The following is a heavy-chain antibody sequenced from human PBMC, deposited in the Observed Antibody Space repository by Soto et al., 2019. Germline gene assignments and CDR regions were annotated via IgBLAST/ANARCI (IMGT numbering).Heavy chain of an antibody. CDR1: GFTFSSYW. V-gene: IGHV3-7*03. CDR2: IKQDGSEK. D-gene: IGHD1-26*01. J-gene: IGHJ3*02. Sequence: EVQLVESGGGLVQPGGSLRLSCAASGFTFSSYWMSWVRQAPGKGLEWVANIKQDGSEKYYVDSVKGRFTISRDNAKNSLYLQMNSLRAEDTAVYYCARDRVRELDAFDIWGQGTMVTVSS. CDR3: ARDRVRELDAFDI.